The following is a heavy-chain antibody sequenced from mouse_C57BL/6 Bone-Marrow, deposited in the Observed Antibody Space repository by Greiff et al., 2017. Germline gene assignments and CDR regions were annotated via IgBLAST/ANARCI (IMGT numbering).Heavy chain of an antibody. D-gene: IGHD2-4*01. Sequence: VQLQQSGAELVRPGASVTLSCKASGYTFTDYEMHWVKQTPVHGLEWIGAIDPETGGTAYNQKFTGKAILTADKSSRPAYMELRSLTSEDSAVYYCTRGDYDYAWFAYWGQGTLVTVSA. J-gene: IGHJ3*01. V-gene: IGHV1-15*01. CDR2: IDPETGGT. CDR3: TRGDYDYAWFAY. CDR1: GYTFTDYE.